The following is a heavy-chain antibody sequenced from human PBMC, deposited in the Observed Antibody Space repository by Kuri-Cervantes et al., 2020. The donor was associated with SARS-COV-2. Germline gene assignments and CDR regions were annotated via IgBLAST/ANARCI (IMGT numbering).Heavy chain of an antibody. CDR1: GGSISSYY. J-gene: IGHJ3*02. Sequence: SETLSLTCTVSGGSISSYYWSWIRQPAGKGLEWIGRIYTSGSTNYNPSLKSRVTMSVDTSKNQFSLRLTSVTAADTAMYYCARDPSYYYDSSGFWFAFDIWGQGKMVTVSS. CDR3: ARDPSYYYDSSGFWFAFDI. CDR2: IYTSGST. D-gene: IGHD3-22*01. V-gene: IGHV4-4*07.